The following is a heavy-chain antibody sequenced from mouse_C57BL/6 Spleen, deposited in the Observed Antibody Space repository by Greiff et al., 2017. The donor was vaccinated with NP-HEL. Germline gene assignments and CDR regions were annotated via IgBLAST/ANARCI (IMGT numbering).Heavy chain of an antibody. D-gene: IGHD1-1*01. CDR2: INYDGSST. J-gene: IGHJ1*03. V-gene: IGHV5-16*01. CDR3: ARDSSSWYFDV. Sequence: EVNVVESEGGLVQPGSSMKLSCTASGFTFSDYYMAWVRQVPEKGLEWVANINYDGSSTYYLDSLKSRFIISRDNAKNILYLQMSSLKSEDTATYYCARDSSSWYFDVWGTGTTVTVSS. CDR1: GFTFSDYY.